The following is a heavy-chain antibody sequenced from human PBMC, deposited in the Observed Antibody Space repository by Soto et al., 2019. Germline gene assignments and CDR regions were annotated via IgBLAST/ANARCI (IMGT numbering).Heavy chain of an antibody. CDR2: INAYNGNT. V-gene: IGHV1-18*01. Sequence: GASVKVSCKASGYTFTSYGISWVRQAPGQGLEWMGWINAYNGNTNYAQKFQGRVTMTRDTSISTAYMELSRLRSDDTAVYYCARDKITGLFDYWGQGTLVTVSS. CDR1: GYTFTSYG. J-gene: IGHJ4*02. D-gene: IGHD2-8*02. CDR3: ARDKITGLFDY.